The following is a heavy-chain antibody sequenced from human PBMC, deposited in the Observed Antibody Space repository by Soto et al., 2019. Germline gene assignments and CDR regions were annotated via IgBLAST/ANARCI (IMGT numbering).Heavy chain of an antibody. Sequence: QLLLQESGPGLVKASETLSITCTVSGGSISSGSYHWGWIRQAPGKGLEWIGNTHYSGSAYYNPSLKSRVTISVDTSNSQVSLRLSSVTAADTAIYYCARTANWLDPWGQGTLVTVSS. J-gene: IGHJ5*02. CDR1: GGSISSGSYH. V-gene: IGHV4-39*01. CDR2: THYSGSA. CDR3: ARTANWLDP.